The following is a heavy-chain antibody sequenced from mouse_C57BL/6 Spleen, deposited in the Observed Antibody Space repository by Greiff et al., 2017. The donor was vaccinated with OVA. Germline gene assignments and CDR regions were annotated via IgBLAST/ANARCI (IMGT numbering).Heavy chain of an antibody. Sequence: QVQLQQSGPELVKPGASVKISCKASGYAFSSSWMNWVKQRPGKGLEWIGRIYPGDGDTNYNGKFKGKATLTADKSSSTAYMQLSSLTSEDSAVYFCAREEITTVAAMDNWGQGTSVTVSS. V-gene: IGHV1-82*01. CDR1: GYAFSSSW. CDR3: AREEITTVAAMDN. CDR2: IYPGDGDT. J-gene: IGHJ4*01. D-gene: IGHD1-1*01.